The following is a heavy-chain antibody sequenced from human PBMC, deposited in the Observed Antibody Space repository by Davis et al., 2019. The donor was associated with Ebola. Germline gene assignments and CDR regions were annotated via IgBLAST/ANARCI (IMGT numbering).Heavy chain of an antibody. CDR1: GFPLSTSGMC. CDR2: IDRDDEK. V-gene: IGHV2-70*01. CDR3: ARFRGGDDYGDNYYFDY. D-gene: IGHD4-17*01. Sequence: SGPTLAKLTQTLTLTCTLSGFPLSTSGMCVSWIRQPPGKALEWLALIDRDDEKYYSTSLKTRLTISTDTSKNQVVLTMINMDPVDTATFYCARFRGGDDYGDNYYFDYWGQGTLVTVSS. J-gene: IGHJ4*01.